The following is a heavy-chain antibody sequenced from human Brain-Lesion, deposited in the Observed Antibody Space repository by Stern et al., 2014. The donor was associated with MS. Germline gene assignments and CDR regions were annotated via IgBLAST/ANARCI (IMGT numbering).Heavy chain of an antibody. Sequence: VQLVQSGGGLVQPGGSLRLSCAASGFTFSDPFIDWVRQAPGQGLELVGRIRNKANSYSTEYAASVKGRFTFSRDDSKNSLFVQMNSLRIEDTAIYYCARDNKVYGIDVLGQGTSVTVS. J-gene: IGHJ6*02. CDR2: IRNKANSYST. CDR3: ARDNKVYGIDV. CDR1: GFTFSDPF. D-gene: IGHD2/OR15-2a*01. V-gene: IGHV3-72*01.